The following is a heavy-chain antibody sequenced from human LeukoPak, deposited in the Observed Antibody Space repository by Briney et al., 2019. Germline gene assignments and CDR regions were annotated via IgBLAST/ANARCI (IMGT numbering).Heavy chain of an antibody. CDR3: AKDVVDSSSWYSSWFDP. CDR1: GFTFSSYA. J-gene: IGHJ5*02. Sequence: GGSLRLSCAASGFTFSSYAMSWVREAPGKGLEWVSAISGSGGSTYYADSVKGRFTISRDNSKNTLYLQMNSLRAEDTAVYYCAKDVVDSSSWYSSWFDPWGQGTLVTVSS. V-gene: IGHV3-23*01. D-gene: IGHD6-13*01. CDR2: ISGSGGST.